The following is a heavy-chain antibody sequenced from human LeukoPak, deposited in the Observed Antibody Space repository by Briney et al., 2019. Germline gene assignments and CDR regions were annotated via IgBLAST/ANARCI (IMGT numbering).Heavy chain of an antibody. D-gene: IGHD1-26*01. CDR1: GGSISSSSYY. J-gene: IGHJ5*02. V-gene: IGHV4-39*01. CDR3: ARLESGSYYSWFDP. CDR2: IYYSGST. Sequence: SETLSLTCTVSGGSISSSSYYWGWIRQPPGKGLEWIGSIYYSGSTYYNPSLKSRFTISVDTSKNQFSLKLSSVTAADTAVYYRARLESGSYYSWFDPWGRGTLVTVSS.